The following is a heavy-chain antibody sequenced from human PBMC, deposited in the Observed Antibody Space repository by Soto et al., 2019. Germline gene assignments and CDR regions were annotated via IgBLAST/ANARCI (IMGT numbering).Heavy chain of an antibody. J-gene: IGHJ3*02. Sequence: EVQLLDSGGGLVQPGGSLRLSCAASGFTFTIYAMTWVRQAPGKGLEWVSTISGSGGTAYYADSVKGRFTFSRDNSKNTLYLQMNSLRAEDTAVYYCAKGWSNGWYDAFDIWGQGTMVTVSS. D-gene: IGHD6-19*01. CDR3: AKGWSNGWYDAFDI. CDR2: ISGSGGTA. CDR1: GFTFTIYA. V-gene: IGHV3-23*01.